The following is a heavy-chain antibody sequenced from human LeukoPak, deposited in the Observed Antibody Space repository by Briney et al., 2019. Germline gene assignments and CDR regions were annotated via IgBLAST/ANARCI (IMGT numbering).Heavy chain of an antibody. CDR1: GYTFTSYY. J-gene: IGHJ3*02. D-gene: IGHD3-10*01. CDR3: ARSLITTVRPPGADAFDI. V-gene: IGHV1-46*01. CDR2: INPSGGST. Sequence: ASVKVSCKASGYTFTSYYMHWVRQAPGQGLEWMGIINPSGGSTSYAQKFQGRVTMTRDMSTSTVYMELSSLRSEDTAVYYCARSLITTVRPPGADAFDIWGQGTMVTVSS.